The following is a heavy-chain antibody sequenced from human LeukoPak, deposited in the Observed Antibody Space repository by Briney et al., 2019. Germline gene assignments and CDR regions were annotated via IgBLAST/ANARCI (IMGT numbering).Heavy chain of an antibody. CDR3: ARGRYSGSYYVDY. D-gene: IGHD1-26*01. V-gene: IGHV1-2*02. CDR2: INPNSGGT. J-gene: IGHJ4*02. CDR1: GYTFTGYY. Sequence: GASVKVSCKASGYTFTGYYMHWVRQAPGQGLEWMGWINPNSGGTTSAQNFHGRVTMTRDTSISTAYMDLSRLTSDDTAVYYCARGRYSGSYYVDYWGQGTLVTVSS.